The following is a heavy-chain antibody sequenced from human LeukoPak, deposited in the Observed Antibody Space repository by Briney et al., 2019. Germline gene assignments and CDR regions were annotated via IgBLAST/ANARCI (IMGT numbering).Heavy chain of an antibody. Sequence: SETLSLTCSVSGDSITGYFWGWIRQPPGKGLEWIGSIYYSGTTYYNPALKSRVTISVDTSKNQFALTLSSVTAADTAVFYCASGMGWELGRMDSWGQGALVTVSS. J-gene: IGHJ4*02. CDR2: IYYSGTT. CDR3: ASGMGWELGRMDS. V-gene: IGHV4-39*01. D-gene: IGHD1-26*01. CDR1: GDSITGYF.